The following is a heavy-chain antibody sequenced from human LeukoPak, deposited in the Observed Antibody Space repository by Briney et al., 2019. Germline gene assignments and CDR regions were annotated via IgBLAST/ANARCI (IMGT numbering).Heavy chain of an antibody. CDR1: GGSISSYY. V-gene: IGHV4-59*01. CDR3: ARDQGPGRITGTSSYWYFDL. Sequence: SETLSLTCTVSGGSISSYYWSWIRQPPGKGLEWIGYIYYSGSTNYNPSLKSRVTISVDTSKNQFSLKLSSVTAADTAVYYCARDQGPGRITGTSSYWYFDLWGRGTLVTVSS. D-gene: IGHD1-20*01. J-gene: IGHJ2*01. CDR2: IYYSGST.